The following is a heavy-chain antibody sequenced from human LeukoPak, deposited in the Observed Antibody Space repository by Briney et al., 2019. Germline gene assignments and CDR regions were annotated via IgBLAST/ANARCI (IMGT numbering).Heavy chain of an antibody. V-gene: IGHV4-59*01. D-gene: IGHD3-22*01. CDR3: ARAIYYYDSSGYWGYFDY. CDR1: GGSISSYY. Sequence: SETLSLTCTVSGGSISSYYWSWIRQPPGKGLEWIGYIYYSGSTNYNPSLKSRVTISVDTSKNQFSLKLSSVTAADTAVYYCARAIYYYDSSGYWGYFDYWGQGTLVTVSS. J-gene: IGHJ4*02. CDR2: IYYSGST.